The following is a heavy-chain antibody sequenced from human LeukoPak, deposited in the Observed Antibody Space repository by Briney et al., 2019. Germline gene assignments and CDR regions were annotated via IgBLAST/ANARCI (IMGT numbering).Heavy chain of an antibody. Sequence: GGSLRLSCAASGFTFSIYAMHWVRQAPGKGLEWVAVISYDGSSKYYADSVKGRFTISRDNSKNTLYLQMNSLRPEDTAVYYCARDGPPYGDMRNWFDPWGQGTLVTVSS. CDR3: ARDGPPYGDMRNWFDP. D-gene: IGHD4-17*01. V-gene: IGHV3-30-3*01. J-gene: IGHJ5*02. CDR1: GFTFSIYA. CDR2: ISYDGSSK.